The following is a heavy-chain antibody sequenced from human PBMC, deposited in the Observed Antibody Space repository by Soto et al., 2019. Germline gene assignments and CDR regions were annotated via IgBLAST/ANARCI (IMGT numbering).Heavy chain of an antibody. V-gene: IGHV3-64*01. J-gene: IGHJ5*02. CDR1: GFTFSSYA. CDR3: ARDASWGMVRGVISNWFDP. CDR2: ISSNGGST. D-gene: IGHD3-10*01. Sequence: GGSLRLSCAASGFTFSSYAMHWVRQAPGKGLEYVSAISSNGGSTYYANSVKGRFTISRDNSKNTLYLQMGSLRAEDMAVYYCARDASWGMVRGVISNWFDPWGQGTLVTVSS.